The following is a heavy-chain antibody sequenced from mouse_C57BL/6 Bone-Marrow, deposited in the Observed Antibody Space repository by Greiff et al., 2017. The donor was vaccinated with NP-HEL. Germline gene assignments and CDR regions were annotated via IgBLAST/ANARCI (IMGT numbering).Heavy chain of an antibody. CDR3: ASPYHYYAMDY. CDR2: IYPRSGNT. Sequence: QLQQSGAELARPGASVKLSCKASGYTFTSYGISWVKQRTGQGLEWIGEIYPRSGNTYYNEKFKGKATLTADKSSSTAYMELRSLTSEDSAVYFCASPYHYYAMDYWGQGTSVTVSS. V-gene: IGHV1-81*01. J-gene: IGHJ4*01. CDR1: GYTFTSYG.